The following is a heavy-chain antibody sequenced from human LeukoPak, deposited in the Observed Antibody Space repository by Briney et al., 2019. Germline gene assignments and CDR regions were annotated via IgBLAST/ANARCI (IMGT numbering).Heavy chain of an antibody. CDR1: GGSISSGDYY. V-gene: IGHV4-30-4*02. CDR3: ARGLPYGSGSYGYYYGMDV. CDR2: IYYSGST. D-gene: IGHD3-10*01. J-gene: IGHJ6*02. Sequence: SETLSLTCTVSGGSISSGDYYWSWIRQPPGKGLEWIGYIYYSGSTYYNPSLKSRVTISVDTSKNQFSLKLSSVTAADTAVYYCARGLPYGSGSYGYYYGMDVWGQGTTVTVSS.